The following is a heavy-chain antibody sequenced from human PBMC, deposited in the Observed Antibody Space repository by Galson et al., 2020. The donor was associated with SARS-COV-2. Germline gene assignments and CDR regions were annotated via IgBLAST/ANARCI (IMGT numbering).Heavy chain of an antibody. D-gene: IGHD1-1*01. V-gene: IGHV5-51*01. CDR3: ARFSPTRRYFDF. CDR1: GYSFTTYW. J-gene: IGHJ4*02. Sequence: GESLKISCKGPGYSFTTYWIGWVRQMPGKGLEWMGFIHPTDSDTKYSPSSQGQVTISADKSITTAYLQWSSLKASDTAMYYCARFSPTRRYFDFWGQGTLVTVSS. CDR2: IHPTDSDT.